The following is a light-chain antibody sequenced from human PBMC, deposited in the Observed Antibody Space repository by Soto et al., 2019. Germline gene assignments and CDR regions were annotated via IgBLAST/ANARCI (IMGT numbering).Light chain of an antibody. CDR2: KVS. CDR3: MQGTHWPIT. CDR1: QSLVHSVGIAY. J-gene: IGKJ5*01. Sequence: EVVMTQSPLSLPVTLGQPASISCRSNQSLVHSVGIAYFSWFQQRPGLSPRRLIYKVSNRDSGVPARFSGSGSGTDFALKISRVEAEDVGVYYCMQGTHWPITFGQGTRLEI. V-gene: IGKV2-30*02.